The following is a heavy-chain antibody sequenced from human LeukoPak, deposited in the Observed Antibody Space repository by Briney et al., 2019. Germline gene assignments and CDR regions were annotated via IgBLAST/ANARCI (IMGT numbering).Heavy chain of an antibody. J-gene: IGHJ4*02. D-gene: IGHD6-13*01. CDR3: ARDPKGIAAAEGY. CDR2: INPNSGGT. V-gene: IGHV1-2*06. CDR1: GYTFTGYY. Sequence: ASVKVSCKASGYTFTGYYMHWLRQAPGQGLEWMGRINPNSGGTNYAQKFQGRVTMTRDTSISTAYMELSRLRSDDTAVYYCARDPKGIAAAEGYWGQGTLVTVSS.